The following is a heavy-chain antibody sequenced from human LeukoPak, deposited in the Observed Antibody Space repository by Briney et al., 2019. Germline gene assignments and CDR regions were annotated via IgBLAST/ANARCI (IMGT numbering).Heavy chain of an antibody. D-gene: IGHD3-16*01. Sequence: GGSLRLSCAASGFTFSSYGMHWVRQAPGKGLEWVAVILSDGSKEFYTDSVKGRFTISRDNSKNTLYLHITGLRADDTAVFYCVRGAYYFYGMDVWGQGTTVTASS. CDR3: VRGAYYFYGMDV. V-gene: IGHV3-33*01. J-gene: IGHJ6*02. CDR2: ILSDGSKE. CDR1: GFTFSSYG.